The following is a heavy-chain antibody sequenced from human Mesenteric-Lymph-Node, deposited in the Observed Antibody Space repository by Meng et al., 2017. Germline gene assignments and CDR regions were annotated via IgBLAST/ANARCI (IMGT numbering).Heavy chain of an antibody. J-gene: IGHJ5*02. V-gene: IGHV3-15*01. CDR1: GFTFSNAW. CDR3: AKDLVVPDMGQFDP. Sequence: GESLKISCAASGFTFSNAWMSWVRQAPGKGLEWVGRIKSKTDGGTTDYAAPVKGRFTISRDDSKNTLYLQVNSLRAEDTAVYYCAKDLVVPDMGQFDPWGQGTLVTVSS. D-gene: IGHD2-2*01. CDR2: IKSKTDGGTT.